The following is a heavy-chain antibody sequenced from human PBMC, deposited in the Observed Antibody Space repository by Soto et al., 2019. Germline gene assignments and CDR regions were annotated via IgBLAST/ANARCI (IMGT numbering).Heavy chain of an antibody. CDR1: GFSVSSNY. Sequence: PGGSLRLSCAISGFSVSSNYLSWVRQAPGKGLEWVSVHYSGGSTYYADSVQGRFTISRDKSNNTLYLHMRRVRAENTALSFCARHRQPRGTVGATSPRDPGGQGTQGT. V-gene: IGHV3-53*01. CDR3: ARHRQPRGTVGATSPRDP. D-gene: IGHD1-26*01. CDR2: HYSGGST. J-gene: IGHJ5*02.